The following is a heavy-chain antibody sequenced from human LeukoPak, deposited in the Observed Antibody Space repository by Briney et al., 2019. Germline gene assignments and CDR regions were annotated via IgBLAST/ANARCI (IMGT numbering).Heavy chain of an antibody. D-gene: IGHD1-26*01. J-gene: IGHJ4*02. CDR3: ARSQQLLRSFDY. V-gene: IGHV4-34*01. CDR1: GGSFSGYY. CDR2: INHSGST. Sequence: SETLSPTCAVYGGSFSGYYWSWIRQPPGKGLEWIGEINHSGSTNYNPSLKSRVTISVDTSKNQFSLKLSSVTAADTAVYYCARSQQLLRSFDYWGQGTLVTVSS.